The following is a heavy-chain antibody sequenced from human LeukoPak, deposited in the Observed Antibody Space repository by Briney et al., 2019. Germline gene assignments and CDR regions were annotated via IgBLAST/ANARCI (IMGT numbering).Heavy chain of an antibody. V-gene: IGHV4-61*02. CDR2: IYSSGST. Sequence: SETLSLTCTVSGGSITSVSYSWSWIRQPAGKGLEWIGRIYSSGSTNYNPSLKSRVTISVDTSKKQFSLKLNSVTAADTAVYFCARGPYSYDSSGAFDIWGQGTMVTVPS. CDR1: GGSITSVSYS. D-gene: IGHD3-22*01. J-gene: IGHJ3*02. CDR3: ARGPYSYDSSGAFDI.